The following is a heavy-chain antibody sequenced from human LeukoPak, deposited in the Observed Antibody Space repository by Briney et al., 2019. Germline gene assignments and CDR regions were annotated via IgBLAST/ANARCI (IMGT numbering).Heavy chain of an antibody. Sequence: AGGSLRLSCAASGFTFSSYSMNWVRQAPGKGLEWVSYISSSGTTIYYADSVKGRFTISRDNAKNSLYLQMNSLRAEDTAVYYCAAADSPLDYWGQGTLVTVSS. CDR2: ISSSGTTI. J-gene: IGHJ4*02. CDR1: GFTFSSYS. CDR3: AAADSPLDY. V-gene: IGHV3-48*04. D-gene: IGHD2-21*02.